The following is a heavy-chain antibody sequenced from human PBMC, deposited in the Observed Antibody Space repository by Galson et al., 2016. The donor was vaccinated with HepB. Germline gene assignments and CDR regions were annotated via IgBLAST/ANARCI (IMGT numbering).Heavy chain of an antibody. CDR2: ISTRRTT. V-gene: IGHV3-23*01. CDR1: GFVFSDFG. J-gene: IGHJ4*02. D-gene: IGHD1-1*01. Sequence: LRLSCAASGFVFSDFGLSWVRQAPGKGLEWVASISTRRTTYCSDSVQGRFTISRDNSNNTLYLQMNGLRAEDTAVYYCAKERLVRRIFDHWGQGTLLTVSS. CDR3: AKERLVRRIFDH.